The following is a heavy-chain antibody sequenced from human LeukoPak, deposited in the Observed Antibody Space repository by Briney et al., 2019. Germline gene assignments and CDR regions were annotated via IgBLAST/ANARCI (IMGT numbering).Heavy chain of an antibody. CDR3: AKSYYGSGSYYFDY. Sequence: NTSETLSLTCTVSGYSISSGYYWGWIRQPPGKGLEWIGTIHHSGSTNYNPSLKSRVTIAVDTSKNQFSLKLSSVTAADTAVYYCAKSYYGSGSYYFDYWGQGTLVTVSS. D-gene: IGHD3-10*01. CDR2: IHHSGST. J-gene: IGHJ4*02. V-gene: IGHV4-38-2*02. CDR1: GYSISSGYY.